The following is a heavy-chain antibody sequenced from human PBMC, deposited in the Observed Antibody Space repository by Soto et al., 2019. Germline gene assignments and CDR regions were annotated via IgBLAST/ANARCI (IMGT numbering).Heavy chain of an antibody. J-gene: IGHJ4*02. V-gene: IGHV5-51*01. CDR3: ARTFKAEGSRYYFDY. CDR1: GYSFTTNW. D-gene: IGHD3-10*01. Sequence: GESLKISCNSSGYSFTTNWIGWVRQMPGKGLECMGIIYPGDSDTRYSPSFQGQVTISADKSISTAYLQWNSLKASDSAMYYCARTFKAEGSRYYFDYWGQGTLVTVSS. CDR2: IYPGDSDT.